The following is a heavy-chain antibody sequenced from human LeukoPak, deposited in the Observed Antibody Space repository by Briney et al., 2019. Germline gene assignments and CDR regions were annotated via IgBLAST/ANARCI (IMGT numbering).Heavy chain of an antibody. Sequence: GGSLRLSCAASGFTFSDYWMNWVRQAPGKGLEWVSSISGSSNYVYYADSVKGRFTISRDNAKNSVYLHMNSLRAEDTAVYYCAKAYYDPSGYSYYFDYWGQGTLVTVSS. J-gene: IGHJ4*02. CDR1: GFTFSDYW. D-gene: IGHD3-22*01. CDR3: AKAYYDPSGYSYYFDY. V-gene: IGHV3-21*01. CDR2: ISGSSNYV.